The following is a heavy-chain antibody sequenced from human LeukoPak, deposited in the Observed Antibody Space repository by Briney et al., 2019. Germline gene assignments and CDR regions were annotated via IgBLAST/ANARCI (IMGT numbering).Heavy chain of an antibody. CDR2: IKQDGSEK. CDR1: GFTFSSYW. CDR3: ARENPGSYFDY. V-gene: IGHV3-7*01. Sequence: GSLRLSCAASGFTFSSYWMSWVRQAPGKGLEWVANIKQDGSEKYYVDSVKGRFTISRDNAKNSLYLQMNSLRAEDTSVYYCARENPGSYFDYWGQGTLVTVSS. J-gene: IGHJ4*02.